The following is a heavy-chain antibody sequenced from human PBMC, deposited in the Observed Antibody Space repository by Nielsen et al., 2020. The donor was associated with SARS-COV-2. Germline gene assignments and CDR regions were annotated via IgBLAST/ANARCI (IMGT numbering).Heavy chain of an antibody. D-gene: IGHD3-16*02. CDR2: IWYDGSNK. CDR1: GFTFSSYG. Sequence: GESLKISCAASGFTFSSYGMHWVRQAPGKGLEWVAVIWYDGSNKYYADSVKGRFTISRDNSKNTLYLQMNSLRAEDTAVYYCARGGLTFGGVIVRWGQGTLVTVSS. J-gene: IGHJ4*02. V-gene: IGHV3-33*01. CDR3: ARGGLTFGGVIVR.